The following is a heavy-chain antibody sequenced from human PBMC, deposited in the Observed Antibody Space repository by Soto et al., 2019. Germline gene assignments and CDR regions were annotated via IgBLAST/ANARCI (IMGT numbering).Heavy chain of an antibody. V-gene: IGHV4-4*07. CDR3: ARSRSTSSIGKFDI. Sequence: SYTLSLTFTVSGGSISSFYWNWIRQSAGKGLEWIGRIYLSGTTTYNPSLQSRVTMSVDTSKNQFSLKLSSLTAADTSVYYCARSRSTSSIGKFDIWGQGTKVIASS. D-gene: IGHD6-6*01. CDR2: IYLSGTT. CDR1: GGSISSFY. J-gene: IGHJ3*02.